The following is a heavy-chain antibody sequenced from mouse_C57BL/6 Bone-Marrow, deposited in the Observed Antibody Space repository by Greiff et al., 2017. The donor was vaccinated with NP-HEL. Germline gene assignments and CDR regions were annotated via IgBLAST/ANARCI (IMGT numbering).Heavy chain of an antibody. Sequence: QVQLQQPGAELVKPGASVKLSCKASGYTFTSYWMHWVKQRPGQGLAWIGMINPNSGSTHYNEKFKSKATLTVDKSSSTAYMQLSSLTSEDSAVYYCARGLKRGFAYWGQGTLVTVSA. CDR1: GYTFTSYW. D-gene: IGHD1-3*01. CDR2: INPNSGST. J-gene: IGHJ3*01. CDR3: ARGLKRGFAY. V-gene: IGHV1-64*01.